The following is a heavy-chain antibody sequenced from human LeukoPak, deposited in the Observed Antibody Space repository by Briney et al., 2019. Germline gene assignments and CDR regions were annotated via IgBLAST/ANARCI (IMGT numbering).Heavy chain of an antibody. V-gene: IGHV5-51*02. CDR1: GYSFISNW. CDR3: ATPTAEDAFDI. Sequence: GEPLKISGRASGYSFISNWSGWVGQMPGKGLGGMGIIYPGDSDTRYTPSCRGQVTISADKSLSTAYLQWSSLKASDSAMYYCATPTAEDAFDIWGQGTMVTVSS. D-gene: IGHD4-17*01. CDR2: IYPGDSDT. J-gene: IGHJ3*02.